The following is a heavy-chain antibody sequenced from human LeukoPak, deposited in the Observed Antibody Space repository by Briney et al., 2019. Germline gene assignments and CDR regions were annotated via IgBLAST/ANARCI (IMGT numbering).Heavy chain of an antibody. V-gene: IGHV4-59*08. CDR3: ARHRAYSSSSPFDY. Sequence: SEPLSLTCSVSGGSISSLYWSWVRQPPGKGLEWIGYIYYTGSTNYNPSLKSRVTMFVDMSKNQFSLRLSSVTAADTAVYYCARHRAYSSSSPFDYWGQGTLVTVSS. D-gene: IGHD6-6*01. J-gene: IGHJ4*02. CDR2: IYYTGST. CDR1: GGSISSLY.